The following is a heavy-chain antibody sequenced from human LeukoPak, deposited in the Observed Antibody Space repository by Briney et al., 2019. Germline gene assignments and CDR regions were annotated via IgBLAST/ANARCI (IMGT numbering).Heavy chain of an antibody. J-gene: IGHJ4*02. CDR1: GYTFTSYG. CDR2: ISAYNGNT. CDR3: ARAPRLLWFGELPPNFDY. D-gene: IGHD3-10*01. Sequence: ASVKVSCKASGYTFTSYGISWVRQAPGHGLEWMGWISAYNGNTNYAQKLQGRVTMTTDTSTSTAYMELRSLRSDDTAVYYCARAPRLLWFGELPPNFDYWGQGTLVTVSS. V-gene: IGHV1-18*01.